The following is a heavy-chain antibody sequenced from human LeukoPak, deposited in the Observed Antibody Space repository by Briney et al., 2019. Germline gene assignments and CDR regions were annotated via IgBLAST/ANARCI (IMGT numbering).Heavy chain of an antibody. V-gene: IGHV3-23*01. Sequence: PGGSLRLSCAASGFTFSSYAMSWVRQAPGKGLEWVSAISGSGGSTYYADSVKGRFTTSRDNSKNTLYLQMNSLRAEDTAVYYCAKDPVHYDFWSGYQNYFDYWGQGTLVTVSS. CDR2: ISGSGGST. D-gene: IGHD3-3*01. CDR3: AKDPVHYDFWSGYQNYFDY. CDR1: GFTFSSYA. J-gene: IGHJ4*02.